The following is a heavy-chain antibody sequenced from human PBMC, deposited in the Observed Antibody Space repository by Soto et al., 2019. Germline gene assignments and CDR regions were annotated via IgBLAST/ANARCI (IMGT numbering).Heavy chain of an antibody. Sequence: GPKPMNPTQTLTLACTFSGFSLSTSRMCVSWIRQPPGKALEWLARIDWDDDKYYSTSLKTRLTISKDTSKNQVVLTMTNMDPVDTATYYCARMSRYGVSDYWGQGTLVTVFS. V-gene: IGHV2-70*11. CDR1: GFSLSTSRMC. CDR3: ARMSRYGVSDY. CDR2: IDWDDDK. D-gene: IGHD2-8*01. J-gene: IGHJ4*02.